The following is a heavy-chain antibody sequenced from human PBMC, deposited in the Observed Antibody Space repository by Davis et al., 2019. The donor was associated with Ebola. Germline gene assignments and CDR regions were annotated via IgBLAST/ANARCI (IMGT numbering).Heavy chain of an antibody. Sequence: GESLKISCAASGFTFSGSAMHWVRQASGKGLEWVGRIRSKANSYATAYAASVKGRFTISRDDSKNTAYLQMNSLKTGDTAVYYCAKVRWSELPSGNIDYWGQGTLVTVSS. CDR3: AKVRWSELPSGNIDY. J-gene: IGHJ4*02. CDR2: IRSKANSYAT. V-gene: IGHV3-73*01. D-gene: IGHD1-26*01. CDR1: GFTFSGSA.